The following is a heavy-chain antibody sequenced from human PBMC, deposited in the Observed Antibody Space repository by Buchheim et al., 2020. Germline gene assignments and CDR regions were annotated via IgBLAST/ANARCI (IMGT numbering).Heavy chain of an antibody. J-gene: IGHJ4*02. CDR2: IIPILGIA. D-gene: IGHD5-18*01. CDR1: GGTFSSYT. CDR3: ARGNRGYSYVQGGPLYYFDY. V-gene: IGHV1-69*02. Sequence: QVQLVQSGAEVKKPGSSVKVSCKASGGTFSSYTISWVRQAPGQGLEWMGRIIPILGIANYAQKFQGRVTITADKSTSTAYMELSSLRSEDTAVYYCARGNRGYSYVQGGPLYYFDYWGQGTL.